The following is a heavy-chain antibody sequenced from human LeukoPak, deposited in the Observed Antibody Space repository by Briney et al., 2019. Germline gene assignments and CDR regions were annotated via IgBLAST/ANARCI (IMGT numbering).Heavy chain of an antibody. J-gene: IGHJ4*02. CDR1: GFTFSSYA. CDR2: ISGDGSNK. V-gene: IGHV3-30-3*01. Sequence: GGSLRLYCAASGFTFSSYAMHWVRQAPGKGLEWVAVISGDGSNKYYADSVKGRFTISRDNSKNTLYLQMNSLRAEDTAVYYCARDQVLLWFGARPDSFDYWGQGTLVTVSS. CDR3: ARDQVLLWFGARPDSFDY. D-gene: IGHD3-10*01.